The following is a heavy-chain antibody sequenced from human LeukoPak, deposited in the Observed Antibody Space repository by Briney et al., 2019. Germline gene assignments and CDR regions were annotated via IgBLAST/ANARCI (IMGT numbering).Heavy chain of an antibody. V-gene: IGHV4-59*08. CDR1: GGSFSGYY. J-gene: IGHJ4*02. Sequence: PSETLSLTCAVYGGSFSGYYWSWIRQPPGKRLEWIGYIYYSGSTNYNPSLKSRVTISVDTSKNQFSLKLSSVTAADTAVYYCARINSSGWYPYFDYWGQGTLVTVSS. CDR3: ARINSSGWYPYFDY. CDR2: IYYSGST. D-gene: IGHD6-19*01.